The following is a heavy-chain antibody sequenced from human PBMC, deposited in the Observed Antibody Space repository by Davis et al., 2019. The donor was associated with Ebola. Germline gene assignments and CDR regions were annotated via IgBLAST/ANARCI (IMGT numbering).Heavy chain of an antibody. V-gene: IGHV4-4*02. J-gene: IGHJ4*02. CDR3: ARDTAAAGIDY. CDR1: GGSISSSNW. Sequence: MPSETLSLTCAVSGGSISSSNWWRFFRQPPGKGLVWIGEIYHSGSTNYNPSLKSRVTISVDKSKNQFSLKLSSVTAADTAVYYCARDTAAAGIDYWGQGTLVTVSS. CDR2: IYHSGST. D-gene: IGHD6-13*01.